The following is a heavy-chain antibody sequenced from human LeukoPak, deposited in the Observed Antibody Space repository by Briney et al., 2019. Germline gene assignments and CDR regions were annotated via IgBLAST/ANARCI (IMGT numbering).Heavy chain of an antibody. D-gene: IGHD3-9*01. J-gene: IGHJ4*02. V-gene: IGHV5-51*01. CDR3: ARLPTGYYPDS. CDR1: GYRFTSYW. Sequence: GESLNTSCKGSGYRFTSYWIVWVRPMPGKGLEWMGIIYPGDSNTRYSPSFQGQVTISADKPISTAYLQWSSLKASDTAMYYCARLPTGYYPDSWGQGTLVTVSS. CDR2: IYPGDSNT.